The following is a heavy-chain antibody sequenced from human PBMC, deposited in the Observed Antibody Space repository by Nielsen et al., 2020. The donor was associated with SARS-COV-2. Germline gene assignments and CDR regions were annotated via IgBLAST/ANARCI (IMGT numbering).Heavy chain of an antibody. CDR3: ARDLDIVVVPAAMRYYYYGMDV. D-gene: IGHD2-2*03. J-gene: IGHJ6*02. CDR2: ISSSGSTI. Sequence: GGSLRLSCAASGFTFSDYYMSWIRQAPGKGLEWVSYISSSGSTIYYADSVKGRFTISRDNAKNSLYLQMNSLRAEDTAVYYCARDLDIVVVPAAMRYYYYGMDVWGQGTTVTVSS. V-gene: IGHV3-11*04. CDR1: GFTFSDYY.